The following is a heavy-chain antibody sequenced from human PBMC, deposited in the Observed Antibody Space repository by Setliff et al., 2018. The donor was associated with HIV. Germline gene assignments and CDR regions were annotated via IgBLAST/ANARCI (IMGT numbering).Heavy chain of an antibody. J-gene: IGHJ4*02. CDR1: GGSFSGYY. Sequence: SETLSLTCAVYGGSFSGYYWSWIRQPPGEGLELIGEINHSGSTNYNPSLKSRVTISVDTSKNQFSLKLSSVTAADTAVYYCARGGVVTEFDYWGQGTLVTVSS. CDR2: INHSGST. CDR3: ARGGVVTEFDY. V-gene: IGHV4-34*01. D-gene: IGHD2-21*02.